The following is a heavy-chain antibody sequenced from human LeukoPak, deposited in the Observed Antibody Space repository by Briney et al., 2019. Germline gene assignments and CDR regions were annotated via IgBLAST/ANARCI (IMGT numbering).Heavy chain of an antibody. D-gene: IGHD3-10*01. J-gene: IGHJ4*02. CDR2: IYQRATV. CDR3: AREALTRGSGSYYSYYFDY. Sequence: SETLSLTCNVSGYSISSGYFWGWVRQPPGKGLEWIGSIYQRATVHYNPSLKSRVTISLDTSKNQFSLKLSSVTAADTAVYYCAREALTRGSGSYYSYYFDYWGQGTLVTVSS. CDR1: GYSISSGYF. V-gene: IGHV4-38-2*02.